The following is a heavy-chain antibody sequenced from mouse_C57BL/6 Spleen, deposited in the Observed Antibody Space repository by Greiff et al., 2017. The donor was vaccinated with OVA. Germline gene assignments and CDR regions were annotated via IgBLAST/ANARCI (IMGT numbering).Heavy chain of an antibody. CDR2: IYPGNGDT. V-gene: IGHV1-12*01. CDR3: AREGVTTVVAGDFDY. J-gene: IGHJ2*01. D-gene: IGHD1-1*01. Sequence: QVQLKESGAELVRPGASVKMSCKASGSTFTSYHMHWVKPTPRQGLEWIGAIYPGNGDTSYNQKFKGKATLTVDKSSSTAYMQLSSLTSEDSAVYFCAREGVTTVVAGDFDYWGQGTTLTVSS. CDR1: GSTFTSYH.